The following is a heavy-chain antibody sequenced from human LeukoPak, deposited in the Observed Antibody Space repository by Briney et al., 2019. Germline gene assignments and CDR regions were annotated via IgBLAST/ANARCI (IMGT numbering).Heavy chain of an antibody. Sequence: ASVKVSCKASGGTSSSYALSWVRQAPGQGLEWMGRIIPVFGTTTYAQKFQGRVTITADESTTTAYMELRRLTSEDTAMYYCARGLGTRWFFDYWGQGTLVTVSS. CDR1: GGTSSSYA. D-gene: IGHD1-1*01. CDR2: IIPVFGTT. J-gene: IGHJ4*02. V-gene: IGHV1-69*13. CDR3: ARGLGTRWFFDY.